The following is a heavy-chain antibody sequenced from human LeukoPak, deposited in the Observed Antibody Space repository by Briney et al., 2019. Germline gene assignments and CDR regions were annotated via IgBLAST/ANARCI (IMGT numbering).Heavy chain of an antibody. CDR1: GGSFSGYY. Sequence: PSETLSLTCAVYGGSFSGYYWSWIRQPPGKGLQWLGEINHSGSTNYNPSLQSRVTISVDTSKNQFSLKLSSVTAADTAFYYCARVSPEYYYDSSGALVGAFDIWGQGTMVTVSS. CDR3: ARVSPEYYYDSSGALVGAFDI. CDR2: INHSGST. J-gene: IGHJ3*02. V-gene: IGHV4-34*01. D-gene: IGHD3-22*01.